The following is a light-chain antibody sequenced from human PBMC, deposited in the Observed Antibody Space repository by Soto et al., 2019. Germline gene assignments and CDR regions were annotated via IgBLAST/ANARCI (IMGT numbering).Light chain of an antibody. J-gene: IGKJ4*01. CDR3: QQFSSYPLT. V-gene: IGKV3-20*01. CDR2: GSS. CDR1: QTIGRAY. Sequence: GLTQSPCALSLSTGETATLSCRASQTIGRAYLAWYQQKPGQAPRLLIFGSSSRATGIPDRFSGRGSGADFTLTISRLEPEDFAVYYCQQFSSYPLTFGGGTKVDI.